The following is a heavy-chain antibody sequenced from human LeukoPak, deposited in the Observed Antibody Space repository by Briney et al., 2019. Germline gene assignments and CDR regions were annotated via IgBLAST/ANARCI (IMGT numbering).Heavy chain of an antibody. CDR3: ARASGYSSGWYDYFDY. J-gene: IGHJ4*02. D-gene: IGHD6-19*01. CDR1: GGTFSSYA. V-gene: IGHV1-69*05. CDR2: IIPIFGTA. Sequence: SVKVSCRASGGTFSSYAISWVRQAPGQGLEWMGRIIPIFGTANYAQKFQGRVTITTDESTSTAYMELSSLRSEDTAVYYCARASGYSSGWYDYFDYWGQGTLVTVSS.